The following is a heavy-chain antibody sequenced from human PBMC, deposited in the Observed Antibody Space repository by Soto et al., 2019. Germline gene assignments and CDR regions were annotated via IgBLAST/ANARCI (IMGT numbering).Heavy chain of an antibody. V-gene: IGHV3-13*05. CDR2: IGAARDP. CDR1: GLSFSDYD. D-gene: IGHD2-15*01. CDR3: ARAYTGLLLRLADYYYALDV. Sequence: GGYLRLSCTASGLSFSDYDMHWVRQAPGKGLEWVSTIGAARDPYYTGSVKHRFTISRENARNSMFLQMNSVTVGDTAVYYCARAYTGLLLRLADYYYALDVWGPGIIVTGS. J-gene: IGHJ6*02.